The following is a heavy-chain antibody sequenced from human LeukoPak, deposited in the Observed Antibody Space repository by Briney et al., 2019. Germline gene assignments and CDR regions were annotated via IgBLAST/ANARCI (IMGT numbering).Heavy chain of an antibody. D-gene: IGHD2-2*01. CDR3: ERVGRYCSSPSCPAGEAFDI. V-gene: IGHV1-69*05. J-gene: IGHJ3*02. Sequence: GASVKVSCKASGYTFTGYYMHWVRQAPGQGLEWTGGIIPIFGTANYAQTFQGRFTITTEESTSTAYMELSSLRSEDTDVYYCERVGRYCSSPSCPAGEAFDIWGQGTMVTVSS. CDR1: GYTFTGYY. CDR2: IIPIFGTA.